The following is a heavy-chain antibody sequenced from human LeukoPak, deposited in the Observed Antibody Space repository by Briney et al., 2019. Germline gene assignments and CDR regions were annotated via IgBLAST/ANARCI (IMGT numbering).Heavy chain of an antibody. V-gene: IGHV6-1*01. CDR2: TYYRSKWYN. CDR1: GDSVSRNTAG. J-gene: IGHJ6*03. D-gene: IGHD5-18*01. Sequence: SQTLSLTCAISGDSVSRNTAGWNWIRQSPSRGLEWLGSTYYRSKWYNDFAPSVRNRITINPDTSKNQFSLKLTSVTAADTAVYYCARTTEGGYTYGYFYYYYMDVWGKGTTVTISS. CDR3: ARTTEGGYTYGYFYYYYMDV.